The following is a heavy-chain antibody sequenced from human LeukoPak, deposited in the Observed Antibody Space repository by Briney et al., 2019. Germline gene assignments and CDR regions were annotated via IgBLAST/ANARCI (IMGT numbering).Heavy chain of an antibody. CDR3: AREGSKGLSRADAFDI. CDR2: INPNSGGT. D-gene: IGHD2/OR15-2a*01. J-gene: IGHJ3*02. CDR1: GYTFTGYY. V-gene: IGHV1-2*04. Sequence: ASVKVSCKASGYTFTGYYMHWVRQAPGQGLEWMGWINPNSGGTNYAQKFQGWVTMTRDTSISTAYMELSRLRSDDTAVYYCAREGSKGLSRADAFDIWGQGTMVTVSS.